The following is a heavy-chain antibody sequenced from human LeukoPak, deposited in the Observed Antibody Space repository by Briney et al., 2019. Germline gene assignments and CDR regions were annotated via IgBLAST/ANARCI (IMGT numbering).Heavy chain of an antibody. D-gene: IGHD3-22*01. CDR1: GYTFTGYY. Sequence: ASVKVSCKASGYTFTGYYMHWVRQAPGQGLEWMGRINPNSGGTNYAQKFQGRVTMTRDTSISTAYMDLSRLRSDDTAVYYCARPYYDSSAPPYDYWGQGTLVTVSS. CDR3: ARPYYDSSAPPYDY. CDR2: INPNSGGT. V-gene: IGHV1-2*06. J-gene: IGHJ4*02.